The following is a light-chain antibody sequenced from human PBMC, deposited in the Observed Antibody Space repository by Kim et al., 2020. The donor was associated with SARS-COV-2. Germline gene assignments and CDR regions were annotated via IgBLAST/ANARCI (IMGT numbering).Light chain of an antibody. V-gene: IGLV2-8*01. CDR3: SSYAGSTYV. Sequence: QSCTVSSTVTSSDVGAYMYVSWFQQHPGKAPKLMIYEVTQRPSGVPDRFSGSKSGNTASLTVSGLQAEDEADYYCSSYAGSTYVFGTGTKVTVL. J-gene: IGLJ1*01. CDR1: SSDVGAYMY. CDR2: EVT.